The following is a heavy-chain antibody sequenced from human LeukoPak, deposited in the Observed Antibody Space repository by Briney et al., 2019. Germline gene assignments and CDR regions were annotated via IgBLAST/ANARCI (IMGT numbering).Heavy chain of an antibody. CDR1: GGSISSYY. Sequence: PSETLSLTCTVSGGSISSYYWSWIRQPAGKGLEWIGRIYTSGSTNYNPSLKSRVTISVDTSKNQFSLKLSSVTAADTAVYYCARDVMLPPYYYYYYMDVWGKGTTVTVSS. D-gene: IGHD2-15*01. V-gene: IGHV4-4*07. CDR2: IYTSGST. J-gene: IGHJ6*03. CDR3: ARDVMLPPYYYYYYMDV.